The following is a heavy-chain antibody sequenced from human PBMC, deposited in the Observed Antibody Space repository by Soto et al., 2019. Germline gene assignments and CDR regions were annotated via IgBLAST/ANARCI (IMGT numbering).Heavy chain of an antibody. CDR2: IYPGDSDT. CDR3: ARRGGIAAAARGDYYYYGMDV. Sequence: PGESLKISCKGSGHSFTSYWIGWVRQMPGKGLEWMGIIYPGDSDTRYSPSFQGQVTISADKSISTAYLQWSSLKASDTAMYYCARRGGIAAAARGDYYYYGMDVWGQGTTVTVSS. J-gene: IGHJ6*02. V-gene: IGHV5-51*01. D-gene: IGHD6-13*01. CDR1: GHSFTSYW.